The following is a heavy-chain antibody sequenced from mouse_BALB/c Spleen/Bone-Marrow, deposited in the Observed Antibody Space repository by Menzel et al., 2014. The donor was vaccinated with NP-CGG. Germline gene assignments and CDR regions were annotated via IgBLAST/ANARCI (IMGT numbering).Heavy chain of an antibody. V-gene: IGHV1-18*01. J-gene: IGHJ2*01. D-gene: IGHD2-10*01. CDR2: INPYNGGT. CDR1: GYSFTGYT. CDR3: ARGPYYGYYFDY. Sequence: VHVKQSGPELVKPGASMKISCKXSGYSFTGYTMNWVKQSHGKNLEWIGLINPYNGGTSYNQKFKGKATLTVDKSSSTAYMELLSLTSEDSAVYYCARGPYYGYYFDYWGQGTTLTVSS.